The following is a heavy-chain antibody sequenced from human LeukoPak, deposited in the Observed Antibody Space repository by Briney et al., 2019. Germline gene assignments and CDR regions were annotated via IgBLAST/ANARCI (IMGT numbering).Heavy chain of an antibody. CDR3: AKQPTSMVRGIIITDYYFDY. CDR1: GYSFTSYW. CDR2: IYPNDSDT. D-gene: IGHD3-10*01. J-gene: IGHJ4*02. Sequence: KPGESLKISCKGSGYSFTSYWIGWVRQMPGKGLEWMGIIYPNDSDTRYSPSFQGQVTISADKSISTAYLQWSSLKASDTAMYYCAKQPTSMVRGIIITDYYFDYWGQGTLVTVSS. V-gene: IGHV5-51*01.